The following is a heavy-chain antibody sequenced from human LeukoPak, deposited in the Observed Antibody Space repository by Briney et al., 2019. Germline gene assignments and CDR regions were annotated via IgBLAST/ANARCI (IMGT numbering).Heavy chain of an antibody. V-gene: IGHV4-30-2*01. Sequence: SETLSLTCTVSGGSISSGGYYWSWIRQPPGKGLEWIGYIYHSGSTYYNPSLKSRVTISVDRSKNQFSLKLSSVTAADTAVYYCARESRGKGLGVDYWGQGTLVTVSS. CDR2: IYHSGST. J-gene: IGHJ4*02. D-gene: IGHD1-26*01. CDR3: ARESRGKGLGVDY. CDR1: GGSISSGGYY.